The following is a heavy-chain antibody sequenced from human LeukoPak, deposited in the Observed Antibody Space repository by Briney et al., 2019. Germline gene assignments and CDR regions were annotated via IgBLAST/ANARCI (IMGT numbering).Heavy chain of an antibody. CDR2: IHYSGTT. Sequence: PSETLSLTCNVSGGSISDNDYSWDWIRQPPGKGLEWVGCIHYSGTTYSNPSLKSRISISVDTSKSQFSLKLRSVTAADTAVYYCARRYYFVSGSYYPFDYWGQGTLVTVSS. J-gene: IGHJ4*02. CDR3: ARRYYFVSGSYYPFDY. D-gene: IGHD3-10*01. CDR1: GGSISDNDYS. V-gene: IGHV4-39*01.